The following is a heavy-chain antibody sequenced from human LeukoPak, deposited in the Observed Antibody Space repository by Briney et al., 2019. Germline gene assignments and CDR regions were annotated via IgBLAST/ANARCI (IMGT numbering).Heavy chain of an antibody. J-gene: IGHJ4*02. D-gene: IGHD5-18*01. CDR1: GGTFISYA. CDR3: ARGHTAMVTWSFDY. Sequence: SVKVSCKASGGTFISYAISWVRQAPGQGLEWMGGIIPIFGTANYAQKFQGRVTITADESTSTAYMELSSLRSEDTAVYYCARGHTAMVTWSFDYWGQGTLVTVSS. CDR2: IIPIFGTA. V-gene: IGHV1-69*13.